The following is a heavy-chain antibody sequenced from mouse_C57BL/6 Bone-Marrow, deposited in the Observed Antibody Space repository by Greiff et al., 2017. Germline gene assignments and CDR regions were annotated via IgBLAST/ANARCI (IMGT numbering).Heavy chain of an antibody. J-gene: IGHJ2*01. CDR2: ILPTIGSP. D-gene: IGHD1-1*01. V-gene: IGHV1-64*01. CDR3: ARDTTVVEYYFDY. Sequence: QVQLQQPGAELVQPGASVQLSCKASGYPFTTSWLHWVKQRPGQGLEWIGMILPTIGSPNYNEKFKSKATLTVDKSSSTAYMQLSSLTSEDSAVYYCARDTTVVEYYFDYWGTGTTLTVSS. CDR1: GYPFTTSW.